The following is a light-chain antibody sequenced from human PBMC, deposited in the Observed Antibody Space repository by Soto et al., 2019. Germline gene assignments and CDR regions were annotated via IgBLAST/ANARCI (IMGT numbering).Light chain of an antibody. V-gene: IGKV3-20*01. CDR3: RQYGSLPSGFA. J-gene: IGKJ3*01. Sequence: EMVLTQSPGTLSLSPGERATLSCRASQTVTSNRLAWYQQKPGQAPRLLIYGASRRATGIPDRFSGSGSGTHFTHTSSSLVHEDFIVYHCRQYGSLPSGFALGLGTTRDTK. CDR2: GAS. CDR1: QTVTSNR.